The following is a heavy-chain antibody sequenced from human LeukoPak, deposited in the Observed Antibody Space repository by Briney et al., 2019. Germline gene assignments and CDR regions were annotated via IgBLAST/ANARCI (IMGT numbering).Heavy chain of an antibody. V-gene: IGHV4-39*01. CDR2: IYYSGST. D-gene: IGHD3-22*01. J-gene: IGHJ3*02. Sequence: SETLSLTCAVYGGSFSGYYWGWIRQPPGKGLEWIGSIYYSGSTYYNPSLKSRVTISVDTSENQFSLKLSSVTAADTAVYYCASPPSDSSGYYYGVLAFDIWGQGTMVTVSS. CDR1: GGSFSGYY. CDR3: ASPPSDSSGYYYGVLAFDI.